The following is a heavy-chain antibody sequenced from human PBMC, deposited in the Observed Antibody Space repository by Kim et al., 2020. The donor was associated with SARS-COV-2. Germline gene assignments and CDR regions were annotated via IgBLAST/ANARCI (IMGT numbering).Heavy chain of an antibody. CDR3: AKWYSGYDYPPYYFDY. CDR1: GFTFSSYA. D-gene: IGHD5-12*01. V-gene: IGHV3-23*01. CDR2: ISGSGGST. Sequence: GGSLRLSCAASGFTFSSYAMSWVRQAPGKGLEWVSAISGSGGSTYYADSVKGRFTISRDNSKNTLYLQMNSLRAEDTAVYYCAKWYSGYDYPPYYFDYWGQGTLVTVSS. J-gene: IGHJ4*02.